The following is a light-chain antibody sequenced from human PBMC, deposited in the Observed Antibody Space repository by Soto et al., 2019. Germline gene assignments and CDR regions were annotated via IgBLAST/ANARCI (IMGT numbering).Light chain of an antibody. Sequence: EIVMTQKQATLSLSPGERATLFCRASQSVATSQLAWYQQKPGQAPRLLIGASSRATGVPDRFIASGSGTDFTLTISRLEPEDFAVYYCQQFASSPRPFGRGTKVDIK. V-gene: IGKV3-20*01. CDR2: GAS. CDR1: QSVATSQ. CDR3: QQFASSPRP. J-gene: IGKJ1*01.